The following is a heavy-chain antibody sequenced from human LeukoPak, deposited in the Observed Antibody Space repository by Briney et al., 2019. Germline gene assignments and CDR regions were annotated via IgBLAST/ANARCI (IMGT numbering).Heavy chain of an antibody. V-gene: IGHV3-7*01. Sequence: PGGSLRLSCAASGFTFSSYWMSWVRQAPGKGLEWVANIKQDGSEKYYVDSVKGRFTISRDNSKNTLYLQMNSLRAEDAAVYYCAKDSGVVVIDIYFDYWGQGTLVTVSS. CDR3: AKDSGVVVIDIYFDY. CDR2: IKQDGSEK. J-gene: IGHJ4*02. D-gene: IGHD3-22*01. CDR1: GFTFSSYW.